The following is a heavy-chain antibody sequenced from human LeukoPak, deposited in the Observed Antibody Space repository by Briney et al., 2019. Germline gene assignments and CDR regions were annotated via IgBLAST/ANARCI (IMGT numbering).Heavy chain of an antibody. CDR3: VIHRITFIRGREGWFDL. CDR1: GGSISSSSYY. CDR2: IYYSGST. Sequence: SETLSLTCIVSGGSISSSSYYWGWIRQPPGNCLEWIGRIYYSGSTYHNPSLKSRVTTSLDTSKNQFSLKLSSATAADTTEYYCVIHRITFIRGREGWFDLWGQGTLVTVSS. V-gene: IGHV4-39*01. D-gene: IGHD3-10*01. J-gene: IGHJ5*02.